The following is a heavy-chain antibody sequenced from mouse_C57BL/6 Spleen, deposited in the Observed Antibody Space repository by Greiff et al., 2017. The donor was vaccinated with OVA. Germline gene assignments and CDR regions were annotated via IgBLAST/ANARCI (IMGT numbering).Heavy chain of an antibody. Sequence: VQLQQSGAELVKPGASVKISCKASGYAFSSYWMNWVKQRPGTGLECLGPIYPGDGDTNYNGKFKGKATLTADKSSSTAYMQLSSLTSEDSAVYFCAREEMLRGAYWGQGTLVTVSA. J-gene: IGHJ3*01. CDR3: AREEMLRGAY. CDR2: IYPGDGDT. CDR1: GYAFSSYW. D-gene: IGHD1-1*01. V-gene: IGHV1-80*01.